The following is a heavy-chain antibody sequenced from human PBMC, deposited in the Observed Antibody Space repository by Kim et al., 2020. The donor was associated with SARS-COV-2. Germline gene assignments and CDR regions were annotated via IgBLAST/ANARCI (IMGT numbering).Heavy chain of an antibody. V-gene: IGHV4-34*01. CDR2: INHSGII. J-gene: IGHJ3*02. CDR1: GGSLNGYF. D-gene: IGHD3-22*01. Sequence: SETLSLTCAVYGGSLNGYFWTWIRQSPGKGLEWIGEINHSGIIKSTRPSRPFKSRVTISLDTSTNQFSLRLYSVTAADTAMYFCARISDANYYDGSVGDAFDIWGQGTMVTVSS. CDR3: ARISDANYYDGSVGDAFDI.